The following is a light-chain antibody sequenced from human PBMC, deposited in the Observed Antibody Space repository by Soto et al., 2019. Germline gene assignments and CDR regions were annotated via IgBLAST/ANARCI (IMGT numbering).Light chain of an antibody. CDR1: QSVGSY. CDR2: DAF. CDR3: QQRSSWPLT. J-gene: IGKJ4*01. V-gene: IGKV3-11*01. Sequence: EIVLTQSPATLSLSPGERATLSCRDSQSVGSYSAWYQQKPVQAPRLLIYDAFSRANGIPARFSGSGSEQDFTLTISSLEPEDFAVYFCQQRSSWPLTFGGETMVVIQ.